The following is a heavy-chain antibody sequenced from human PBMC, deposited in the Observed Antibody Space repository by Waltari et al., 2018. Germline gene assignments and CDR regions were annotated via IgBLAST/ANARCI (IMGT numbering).Heavy chain of an antibody. CDR2: INHKGSA. CDR3: ARPSVAARLGSLDY. J-gene: IGHJ4*02. V-gene: IGHV4-34*01. D-gene: IGHD6-6*01. Sequence: QVQLQQWGAGLLKPSETLSLTCAVSRGSFSAYHWTWVRQSPGKGLGWIGEINHKGSATDTPSLGNRVTISVDTAKNHFSRNLTSVTAADTAVYYCARPSVAARLGSLDYWGQGTLVIVSS. CDR1: RGSFSAYH.